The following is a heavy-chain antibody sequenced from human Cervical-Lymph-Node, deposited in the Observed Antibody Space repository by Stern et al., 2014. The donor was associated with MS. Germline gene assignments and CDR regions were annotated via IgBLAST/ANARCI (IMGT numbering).Heavy chain of an antibody. CDR3: AAGGLTGGSSAPIDY. V-gene: IGHV1-58*01. Sequence: QLVESGPEVKKPGTSVKVSCKASGVTFSSSLVQWVRQARGQRLEWIGWIVVGSGKTKYAQKFQERVTFTTDNSTTTAYMELSSLRSEDTAVYYCAAGGLTGGSSAPIDYWGQGTLVTVSS. CDR2: IVVGSGKT. D-gene: IGHD7-27*01. J-gene: IGHJ4*02. CDR1: GVTFSSSL.